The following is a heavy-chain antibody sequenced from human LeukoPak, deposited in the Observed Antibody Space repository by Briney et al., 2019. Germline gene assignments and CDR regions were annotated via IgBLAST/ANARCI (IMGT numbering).Heavy chain of an antibody. D-gene: IGHD3-22*01. CDR1: GGSFTDYF. V-gene: IGHV4-34*01. CDR3: ARGRIAKIVVVHSFHYGMDV. Sequence: SETLSLTCDVFGGSFTDYFWTWIRQSPGKGLEWIGEINDYTGNTNYNPSLNSRVSISLEKSKNQFSLELRSVTAADTAVYYCARGRIAKIVVVHSFHYGMDVWGQGTTVTVSS. J-gene: IGHJ6*02. CDR2: INDYTGNT.